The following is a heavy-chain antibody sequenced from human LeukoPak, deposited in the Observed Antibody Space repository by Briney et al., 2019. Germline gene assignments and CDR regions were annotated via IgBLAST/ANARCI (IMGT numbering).Heavy chain of an antibody. CDR2: MNPNSGNT. CDR3: ARVQFDYGDYDFDY. J-gene: IGHJ4*02. CDR1: GYTFTDYY. V-gene: IGHV1-8*02. Sequence: ASVKVSCKTSGYTFTDYYIHWVRQATGQGLEWMGWMNPNSGNTGYAQKFQGRVTMTRNTSISTAYMELSSLRSEDTAVYYCARVQFDYGDYDFDYWGQGTLVTVSS. D-gene: IGHD4-17*01.